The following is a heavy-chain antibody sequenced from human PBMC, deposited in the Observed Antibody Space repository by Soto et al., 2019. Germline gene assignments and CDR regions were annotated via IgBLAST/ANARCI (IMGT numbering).Heavy chain of an antibody. J-gene: IGHJ3*02. CDR3: AKAPWSVTMIVVVTSDAFDI. D-gene: IGHD3-22*01. Sequence: EVQLLESGGGLVQPGGSLRLSCAASGFTFSSYAMSWVRQAPGKGLEWVSAISDSGGSTYYADSVKGRFTISRDNSKNTLYLQMNSLRAEDTAVYYCAKAPWSVTMIVVVTSDAFDIWGQGTMVTVSS. CDR1: GFTFSSYA. CDR2: ISDSGGST. V-gene: IGHV3-23*01.